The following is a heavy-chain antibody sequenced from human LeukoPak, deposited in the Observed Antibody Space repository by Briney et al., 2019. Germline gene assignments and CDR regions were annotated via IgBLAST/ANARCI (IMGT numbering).Heavy chain of an antibody. CDR3: TTDRVLLWFGELSRDY. Sequence: GGSLRLSCAASGFTFSNAWMSWVRQAPGKGLEWVGRIKSKTDGGTTDYAAPVKGRFTISRDDSKNTLYLQMNSLKTEDTAVYYCTTDRVLLWFGELSRDYWGQGTLVTVSS. CDR1: GFTFSNAW. CDR2: IKSKTDGGTT. V-gene: IGHV3-15*01. J-gene: IGHJ4*02. D-gene: IGHD3-10*01.